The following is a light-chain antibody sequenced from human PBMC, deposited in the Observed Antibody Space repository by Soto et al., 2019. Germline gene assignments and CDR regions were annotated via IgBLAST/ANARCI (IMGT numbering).Light chain of an antibody. CDR3: CPYARTSHYV. CDR2: EGS. Sequence: QGSLAEPSSRSGSPAQSVTISCTGTSSDVGSYNLVSWYQQHPGKAPKLMIYEGSKRPSGVSNRFSGSKSGNTASLTISGLQAEDEADYSCCPYARTSHYVLGSGTKLTV. V-gene: IGLV2-23*01. CDR1: SSDVGSYNL. J-gene: IGLJ1*01.